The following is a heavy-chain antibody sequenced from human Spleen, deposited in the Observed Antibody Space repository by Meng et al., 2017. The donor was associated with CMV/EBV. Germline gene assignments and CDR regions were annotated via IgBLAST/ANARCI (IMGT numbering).Heavy chain of an antibody. Sequence: SETLSLTCTVSGDSISTYYWSWIRQPTGKGLEWIGYVNYSGSTNYNPSLTSRVTMSVDTSKSQFSLKLNSVTAADTAAYFCAVTPGLFVDYWGQGTLVTVSS. D-gene: IGHD2-15*01. CDR2: VNYSGST. J-gene: IGHJ4*02. CDR3: AVTPGLFVDY. CDR1: GDSISTYY. V-gene: IGHV4-59*01.